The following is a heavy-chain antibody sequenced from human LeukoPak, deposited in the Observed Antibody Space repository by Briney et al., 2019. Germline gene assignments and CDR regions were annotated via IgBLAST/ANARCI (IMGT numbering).Heavy chain of an antibody. Sequence: GGSLRLSCAASGFTFSSYAMNWVRQAPGKGLEWVSTISGSGGSTYYADSVKGRFTISRDNSKNTLYLQMNSLRAEDTAVYYCARLYSSSWYEKYYFDYWGQGTLVTVSS. V-gene: IGHV3-23*01. J-gene: IGHJ4*02. CDR1: GFTFSSYA. CDR3: ARLYSSSWYEKYYFDY. D-gene: IGHD6-13*01. CDR2: ISGSGGST.